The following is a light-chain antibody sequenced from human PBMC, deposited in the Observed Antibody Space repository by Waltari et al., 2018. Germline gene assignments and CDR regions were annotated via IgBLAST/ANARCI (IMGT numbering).Light chain of an antibody. J-gene: IGKJ2*01. Sequence: DIQMTQSPYSLSASVGDRVTLTFRASQSIINYLNWYQQKPGKAPKLLIYAASRFQSGVTSRFSGSGSATDVTLTISSLQPEDFATYYCQQSYSIPPYTFGHGTKLEIK. V-gene: IGKV1-39*01. CDR2: AAS. CDR3: QQSYSIPPYT. CDR1: QSIINY.